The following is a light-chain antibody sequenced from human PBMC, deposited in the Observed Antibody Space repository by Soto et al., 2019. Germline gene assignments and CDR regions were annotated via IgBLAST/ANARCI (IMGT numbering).Light chain of an antibody. CDR1: NSNIGAGYD. J-gene: IGLJ2*01. CDR2: GNS. CDR3: QSYDSSLSGYVV. Sequence: QSVLTQPPSVSGAPGQRVTISCTRSNSNIGAGYDVHWYQQLPGTAPKLLIYGNSNRPSGVPDRFSGSKSGTSASLAITGLQAEDEADYYCQSYDSSLSGYVVFGRGTKLTVL. V-gene: IGLV1-40*01.